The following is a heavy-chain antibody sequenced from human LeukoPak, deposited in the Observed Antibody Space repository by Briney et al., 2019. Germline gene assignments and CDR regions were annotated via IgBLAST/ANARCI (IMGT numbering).Heavy chain of an antibody. CDR1: GYTFTSCG. J-gene: IGHJ6*02. D-gene: IGHD3-3*01. CDR2: ISAYNGNT. V-gene: IGHV1-18*01. CDR3: ARGASGSITIFGVVRFYYYGMDV. Sequence: ASVKVSCKASGYTFTSCGISWVRQAPGQGLEWMGWISAYNGNTNYAQKLQGRVTMTTDTSTSTAYMELRSLRSDDTAVYYCARGASGSITIFGVVRFYYYGMDVWGQGTTVTVSS.